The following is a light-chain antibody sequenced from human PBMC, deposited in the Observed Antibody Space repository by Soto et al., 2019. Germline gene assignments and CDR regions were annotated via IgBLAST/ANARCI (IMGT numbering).Light chain of an antibody. CDR3: HQRQRWPRT. CDR1: QTVGVR. J-gene: IGKJ1*01. CDR2: EAS. Sequence: IVLTQSPAALSASPGEIATLSVRASQTVGVRFAWYQHNPAQAPRLLIYEASNRAAGIPGRFSGSGSGTDFTLTITSLEPEDFAFYYCHQRQRWPRTFGQGTRWIS. V-gene: IGKV3-11*01.